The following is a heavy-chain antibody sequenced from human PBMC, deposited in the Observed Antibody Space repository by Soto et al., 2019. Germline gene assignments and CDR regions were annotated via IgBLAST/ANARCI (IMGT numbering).Heavy chain of an antibody. D-gene: IGHD6-19*01. V-gene: IGHV3-21*01. J-gene: IGHJ3*02. CDR1: GFTFSSYS. CDR2: ISSSISYI. CDR3: ARVEERFSIAVAAGLDDAFAI. Sequence: GGSLRLSCAASGFTFSSYSMNWVRQAPGKGLEWVSSISSSISYIYYADSVKGRFTISRDNAKNSLYLQMNSLRAEDTAVYYCARVEERFSIAVAAGLDDAFAIWGQGTMVTVSS.